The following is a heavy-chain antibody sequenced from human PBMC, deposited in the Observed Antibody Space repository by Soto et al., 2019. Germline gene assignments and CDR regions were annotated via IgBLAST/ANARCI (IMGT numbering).Heavy chain of an antibody. CDR2: INTKNGNT. D-gene: IGHD6-19*01. V-gene: IGHV1-18*01. J-gene: IGHJ4*02. Sequence: QIYLVQSGAEVKKPGASVKVSCKASGYTFTSYGIIWVRQAPGPGLEWMGWINTKNGNTHYAHKLQGRVNMTTDTYTTPAYMELRSLRTDDRAVYFCARDQAPYSNGWYYWGQGTLVTVSS. CDR3: ARDQAPYSNGWYY. CDR1: GYTFTSYG.